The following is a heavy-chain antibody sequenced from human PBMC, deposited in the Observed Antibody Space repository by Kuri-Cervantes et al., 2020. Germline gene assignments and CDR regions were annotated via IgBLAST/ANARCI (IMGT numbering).Heavy chain of an antibody. J-gene: IGHJ4*02. CDR3: ETSKPYYSDRSDY. CDR2: RYHSGIA. CDR1: GSSMTHAFY. V-gene: IGHV4-38-2*01. Sequence: GSLRLSCDVSGSSMTHAFYWAWIRQSPGKGLEWIGSRYHSGIAFYNPSLKSRVAISVDTSKNQFSLKLHSVTAADTAVYYCETSKPYYSDRSDYWGQGTLVTVSS. D-gene: IGHD2-21*01.